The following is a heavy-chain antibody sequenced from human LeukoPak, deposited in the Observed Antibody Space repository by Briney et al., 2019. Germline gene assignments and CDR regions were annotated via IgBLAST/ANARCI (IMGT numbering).Heavy chain of an antibody. CDR3: ASGYYDSSGYYYGFDY. D-gene: IGHD3-22*01. Sequence: GASVKVSFKASGGTFSSYAISWVRQAPGQGLEWMGGIIPIFGTANYAQKFQGRVTITADESTSTAYMELSSLRSEDTAVYYSASGYYDSSGYYYGFDYWGQGTLVTVSS. CDR1: GGTFSSYA. CDR2: IIPIFGTA. V-gene: IGHV1-69*13. J-gene: IGHJ4*02.